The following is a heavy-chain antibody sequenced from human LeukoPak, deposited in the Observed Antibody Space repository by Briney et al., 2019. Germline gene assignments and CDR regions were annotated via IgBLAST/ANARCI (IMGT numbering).Heavy chain of an antibody. J-gene: IGHJ4*02. V-gene: IGHV4-39*07. D-gene: IGHD2-8*01. CDR2: SYYSGST. CDR3: ASRPNLYCSHGVCYISDY. Sequence: SETLSLTCTVSGGSISSSTDYWVWIRQPPGKGLEWIGSSYYSGSTYYNPSLKSRVTISVDTSKNQFSLKLSSVTAADTAVYYCASRPNLYCSHGVCYISDYWGQGTLVTVSS. CDR1: GGSISSSTDY.